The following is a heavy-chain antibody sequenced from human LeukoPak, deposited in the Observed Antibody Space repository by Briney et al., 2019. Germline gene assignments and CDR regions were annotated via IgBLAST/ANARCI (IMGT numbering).Heavy chain of an antibody. CDR2: IIPIFGTA. CDR3: AREGRIVGATTHYYMDV. J-gene: IGHJ6*03. Sequence: ASVKVSCKASGGTFSSYAISWVRQAPGQGLEWMGGIIPIFGTANYAQKFQGRVTITADESTSTAYMEMSSLRSEDTAVYYCAREGRIVGATTHYYMDVXGKGTTVTV. D-gene: IGHD1-26*01. V-gene: IGHV1-69*01. CDR1: GGTFSSYA.